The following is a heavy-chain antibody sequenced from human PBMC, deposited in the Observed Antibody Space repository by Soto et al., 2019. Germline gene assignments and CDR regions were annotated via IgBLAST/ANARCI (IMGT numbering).Heavy chain of an antibody. V-gene: IGHV1-8*01. CDR2: MNPNSGNT. D-gene: IGHD3-10*01. CDR3: ARGKSPDHYGSGFYYYYYYYMDV. J-gene: IGHJ6*03. CDR1: GYTFTSYD. Sequence: QVQLVQSGAEVKKPGASVKVSCKASGYTFTSYDINWVRQATGQGLEWMGWMNPNSGNTGYAQKFQGRVTMTRNTSISTAYMELSSLRSEDTAVYYCARGKSPDHYGSGFYYYYYYYMDVWGKGTTVTVSS.